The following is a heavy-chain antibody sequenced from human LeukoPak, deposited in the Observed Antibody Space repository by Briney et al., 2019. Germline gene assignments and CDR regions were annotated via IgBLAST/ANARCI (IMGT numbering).Heavy chain of an antibody. V-gene: IGHV4-38-2*01. D-gene: IGHD4-17*01. CDR3: ARGDSTVTGWFDP. Sequence: PGGSLRLSCAASGFTFSDYYMSWIRQPPGKGLEWIGSIYYSGSTYYNPSLKSRVTISVDTSKNQFSLKLSSVTAADTAVYYCARGDSTVTGWFDPWGQGTLVTVSS. J-gene: IGHJ5*02. CDR1: GFTFSDYY. CDR2: IYYSGST.